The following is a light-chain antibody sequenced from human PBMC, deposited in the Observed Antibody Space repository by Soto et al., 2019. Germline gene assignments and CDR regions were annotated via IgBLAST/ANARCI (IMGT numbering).Light chain of an antibody. Sequence: QSVLTQSPSASASLGASVKLTCTLSSGHNTYSIAWHQQQPEKGPRFLMKLKSDGSHSRGDGIPDRFSGSSSGAERYLTISSLQSEDEADYDCQTWATGIQVFGGGTKGTVL. CDR3: QTWATGIQV. CDR1: SGHNTYS. CDR2: LKSDGSH. V-gene: IGLV4-69*01. J-gene: IGLJ2*01.